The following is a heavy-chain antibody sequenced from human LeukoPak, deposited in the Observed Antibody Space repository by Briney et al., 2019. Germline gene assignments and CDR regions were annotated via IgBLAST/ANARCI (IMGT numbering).Heavy chain of an antibody. CDR2: IKQDGSEK. CDR1: GFTFINYW. J-gene: IGHJ6*02. Sequence: GGSLRLSCAASGFTFINYWMSWVRQAPGKGLEWVANIKQDGSEKLYLDSLKGRFTISRDNAKNSLYLQMNSLRAEDTAVYYCASFFSPISLDWLHQGYYGMDVWGQGTTVTVSS. D-gene: IGHD3-9*01. CDR3: ASFFSPISLDWLHQGYYGMDV. V-gene: IGHV3-7*01.